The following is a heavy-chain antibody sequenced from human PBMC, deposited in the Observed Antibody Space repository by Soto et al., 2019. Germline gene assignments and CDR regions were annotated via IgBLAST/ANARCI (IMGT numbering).Heavy chain of an antibody. J-gene: IGHJ6*02. CDR2: IYYSGST. Sequence: SVTLSLTCTGSGGSLSSGAYYRSWIRQPPGKGLEWIGYIYYSGSTYYNPSLKSRVTISVDTSKNQFSLKLSSVTAADTAVYYCARCNARGSSDDYYYYGMYVWGQGTTVTVSS. D-gene: IGHD5-12*01. CDR3: ARCNARGSSDDYYYYGMYV. V-gene: IGHV4-30-4*01. CDR1: GGSLSSGAYY.